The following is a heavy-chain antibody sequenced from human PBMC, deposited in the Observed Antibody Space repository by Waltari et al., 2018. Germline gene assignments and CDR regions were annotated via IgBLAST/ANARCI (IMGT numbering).Heavy chain of an antibody. J-gene: IGHJ6*02. Sequence: QVQLVESGGGVVQPGRSLRLPCAASGFTFSSSVFHWVRQTPARGLEWVAVISSDGSRKSYADSVKGRFSISRDNSKNSLSLEMNSLRPEDTAVYYCASCTGGNCYYYGFDVWGQGTTVTVSS. CDR3: ASCTGGNCYYYGFDV. V-gene: IGHV3-30-3*01. CDR2: ISSDGSRK. CDR1: GFTFSSSV. D-gene: IGHD2-8*02.